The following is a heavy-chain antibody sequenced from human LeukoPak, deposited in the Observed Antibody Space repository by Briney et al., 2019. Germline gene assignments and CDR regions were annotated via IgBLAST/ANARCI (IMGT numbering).Heavy chain of an antibody. CDR3: ARRIVGATFDAFDI. J-gene: IGHJ3*02. CDR2: PSDSYT. V-gene: IGHV5-10-1*01. D-gene: IGHD1-26*01. CDR1: GYSFTSYW. Sequence: GESLRISCKGSGYSFTSYWITWVRQIPGKGLEWMGRPSDSYTNYSPSFQGHVTISADKSISTAYLQWSSLKASDTAMYYCARRIVGATFDAFDIWGQGTLVTVSS.